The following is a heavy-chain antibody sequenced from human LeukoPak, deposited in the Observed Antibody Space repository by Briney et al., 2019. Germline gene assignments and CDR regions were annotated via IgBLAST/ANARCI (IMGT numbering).Heavy chain of an antibody. CDR3: AKAPADFWSGYHSNWFDL. CDR2: ISGSGGST. V-gene: IGHV3-23*01. CDR1: GFTFSSYA. J-gene: IGHJ5*02. D-gene: IGHD3-3*01. Sequence: GGSLRLSCAASGFTFSSYAMSWVRQAPGKGLEWVSAISGSGGSTYSADSVKGRLTISRDNSRNTLYLQMNSLRVEDTAVYYCAKAPADFWSGYHSNWFDLWGQGTLVTVSS.